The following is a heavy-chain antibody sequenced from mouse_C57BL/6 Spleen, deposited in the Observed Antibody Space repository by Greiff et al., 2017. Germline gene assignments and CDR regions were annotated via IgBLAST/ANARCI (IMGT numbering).Heavy chain of an antibody. V-gene: IGHV1-69*01. J-gene: IGHJ2*03. CDR3: ERARETGVYFDY. Sequence: VQLQQPGAELVMPGASVKLSCKASGYTFTSYWMHWVKQRPGQGLEWIGEIDPSDSYTNYNQKFKGKSTLTVDKSSSTAYMQLRSLTSEDSAVYYCERARETGVYFDYGGKGTRVTVSS. CDR1: GYTFTSYW. CDR2: IDPSDSYT.